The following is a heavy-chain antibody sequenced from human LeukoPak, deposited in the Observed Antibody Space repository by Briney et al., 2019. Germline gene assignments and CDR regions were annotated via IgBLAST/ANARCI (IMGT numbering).Heavy chain of an antibody. CDR1: GDSISSSSYY. V-gene: IGHV4-39*07. D-gene: IGHD3-3*01. CDR2: INHSGST. CDR3: AREDRRYDFWSGYYNLFDY. J-gene: IGHJ4*02. Sequence: SETLSLTCTVSGDSISSSSYYWGWIRQPPGKGLEWIGEINHSGSTNYNPSLKSRVTISVDTSKNQFSLKLSAVTAADTAVYYCAREDRRYDFWSGYYNLFDYWGQGTLVTVSS.